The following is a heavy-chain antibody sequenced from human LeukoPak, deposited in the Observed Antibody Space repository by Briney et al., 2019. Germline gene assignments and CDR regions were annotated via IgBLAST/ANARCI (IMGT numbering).Heavy chain of an antibody. J-gene: IGHJ4*02. CDR1: GGSISGRY. Sequence: SETLSLTCTVSGGSISGRYWGWIRQPPGKGLEWIGYINYSGSTDYNPSLKSRVPISLDTSKNQFSLKLSSVTAADTAVYYCARDAGGGPFFDYWGQGTLVTVSS. CDR2: INYSGST. D-gene: IGHD2-15*01. V-gene: IGHV4-59*11. CDR3: ARDAGGGPFFDY.